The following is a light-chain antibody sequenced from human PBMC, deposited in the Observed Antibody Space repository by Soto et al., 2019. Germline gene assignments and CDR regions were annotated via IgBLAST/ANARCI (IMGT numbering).Light chain of an antibody. CDR1: QSISTGY. CDR3: QQYDNSLWT. J-gene: IGKJ1*01. Sequence: EIVLTQSPGTLSLSPGQRATLSCRASQSISTGYLAWYQHKPGQAPRLLIYGASSRAPGIPDRFSGSGSGTDFTLTISRLDPEDFAVYYCQQYDNSLWTFGQGTKVDIK. CDR2: GAS. V-gene: IGKV3-20*01.